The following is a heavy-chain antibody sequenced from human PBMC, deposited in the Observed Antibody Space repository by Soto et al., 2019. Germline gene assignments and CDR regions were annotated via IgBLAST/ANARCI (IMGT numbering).Heavy chain of an antibody. CDR2: IYYSGTT. CDR1: GYSISSSNW. Sequence: SETLSLTCAVSGYSISSSNWWGWIRQPPGKGLEWIGYIYYSGTTYYNPSLRSRVTISADTSMNQFSLALTSVTAADTAIYYCARGSTTEKVDSWGQGILVTVSS. V-gene: IGHV4-28*03. J-gene: IGHJ4*02. CDR3: ARGSTTEKVDS.